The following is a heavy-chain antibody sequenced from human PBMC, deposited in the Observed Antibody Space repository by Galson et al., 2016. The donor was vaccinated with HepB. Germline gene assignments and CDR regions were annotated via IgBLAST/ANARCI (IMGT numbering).Heavy chain of an antibody. Sequence: SLRLSCAASGFTFSNYAMSWVRQAPGKGLEWVSALSGSTGRTYYADSVKGHFTIARDNYKTTLYLQMNSLRAGDTALYYCAKESPKNAGGAFDIWGQGTMVTVSS. V-gene: IGHV3-23*01. D-gene: IGHD1-1*01. CDR2: LSGSTGRT. CDR3: AKESPKNAGGAFDI. CDR1: GFTFSNYA. J-gene: IGHJ3*02.